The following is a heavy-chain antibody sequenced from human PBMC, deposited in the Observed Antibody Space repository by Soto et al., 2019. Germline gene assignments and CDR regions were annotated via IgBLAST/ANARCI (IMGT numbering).Heavy chain of an antibody. CDR2: INHSGST. CDR3: ARLGGYVSVGYYYLWDS. D-gene: IGHD3-22*01. J-gene: IGHJ4*02. V-gene: IGHV4-39*01. Sequence: XETLSLTCRVSDGSMNSDSSYWGWIRQPPGKGLEWIGVINHSGSTYHNLSLKGRVTMSVDASRNQFSLKLTSMTAADTAVYYCARLGGYVSVGYYYLWDSWGQGTLVTVSS. CDR1: DGSMNSDSSY.